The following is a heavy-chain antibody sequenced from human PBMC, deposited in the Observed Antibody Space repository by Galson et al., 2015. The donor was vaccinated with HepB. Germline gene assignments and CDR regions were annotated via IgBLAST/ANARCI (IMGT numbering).Heavy chain of an antibody. CDR1: GFSFSDYF. Sequence: SLRLSCAASGFSFSDYFMHWIRQAPGKGLEWISHISSSSDYINYADSVKGRFTISRDNAKNSLYLQMTSLTAEDTALYYCARDRTQGFGENWFEPWGQGTLVAGSS. CDR3: ARDRTQGFGENWFEP. J-gene: IGHJ5*02. V-gene: IGHV3-11*05. D-gene: IGHD3-10*01. CDR2: ISSSSDYI.